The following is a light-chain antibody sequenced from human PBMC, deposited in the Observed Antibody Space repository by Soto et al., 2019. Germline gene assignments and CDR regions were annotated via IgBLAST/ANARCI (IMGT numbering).Light chain of an antibody. CDR2: TAS. V-gene: IGKV1-33*01. J-gene: IGKJ3*01. CDR3: QQYDNLPFT. CDR1: QDIRKC. Sequence: DIQMTQSPSSLSASVGDRVTITCQASQDIRKCLNWYQQKSGSPPKLLIYTASDLQTGVPSRFSGSGSGINFTFTISSLQPEDIGTYYCQQYDNLPFTFGPGTKVDIK.